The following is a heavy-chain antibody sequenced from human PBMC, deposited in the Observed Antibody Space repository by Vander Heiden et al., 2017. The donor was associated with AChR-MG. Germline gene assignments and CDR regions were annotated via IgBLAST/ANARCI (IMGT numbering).Heavy chain of an antibody. CDR2: INPNSGGT. CDR3: ARVPGRDIVVGGAATLAFDI. CDR1: GYTFTGYY. V-gene: IGHV1-2*02. J-gene: IGHJ3*02. D-gene: IGHD2-15*01. Sequence: QVQLVQSGAEVKKPGASVKVSCKASGYTFTGYYMHWVRQAPGQGLEWMGWINPNSGGTNYAQKFQGRVTMTRDTSISTAYMELSRLRSDDTAVYYCARVPGRDIVVGGAATLAFDIWGQGTMVTVSS.